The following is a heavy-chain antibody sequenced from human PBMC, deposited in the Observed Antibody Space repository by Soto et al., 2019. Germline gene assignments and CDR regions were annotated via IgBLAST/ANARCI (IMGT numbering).Heavy chain of an antibody. CDR2: ISRDGTNT. V-gene: IGHV3-43*01. Sequence: GGSLRPSCAASGFTFDDYNMHWVRQAPWKGLEWFSLISRDGTNTNYAESVKGRFTISRDNSKNSLYLRMNSLRTEDTALYYCVKGTYDYDVRSYHTLGSWGQGT. CDR3: VKGTYDYDVRSYHTLGS. J-gene: IGHJ5*02. CDR1: GFTFDDYN. D-gene: IGHD3-3*01.